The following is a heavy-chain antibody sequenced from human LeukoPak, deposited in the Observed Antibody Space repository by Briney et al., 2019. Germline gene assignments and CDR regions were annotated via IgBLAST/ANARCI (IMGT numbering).Heavy chain of an antibody. D-gene: IGHD4-17*01. V-gene: IGHV4-4*07. J-gene: IGHJ4*02. CDR1: GGSTSSYY. CDR2: IYTDGTT. Sequence: SETLSLTCTVSGGSTSSYYWSWIRQPAGKGLEWIGRIYTDGTTNYNPSLKSRVTMSVVTSKNQFSLKLSSVTVADTAVYYCARDDYGKSDYWGQGTLVTVSS. CDR3: ARDDYGKSDY.